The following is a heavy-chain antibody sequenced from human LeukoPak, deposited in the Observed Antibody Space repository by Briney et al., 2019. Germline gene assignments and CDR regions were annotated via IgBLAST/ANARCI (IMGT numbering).Heavy chain of an antibody. D-gene: IGHD6-19*01. CDR2: ISYDGSNK. J-gene: IGHJ4*02. CDR3: ARARARKGIAVAGIDY. CDR1: GFTFSSYA. V-gene: IGHV3-30-3*01. Sequence: PGGSLRLSCAASGFTFSSYAMHWVRQAPGKGLEWVAVISYDGSNKYYADSVKGRFTISRDNSKNTLYLQMNSLRAEDTAVCYCARARARKGIAVAGIDYWGQGTLVTVSS.